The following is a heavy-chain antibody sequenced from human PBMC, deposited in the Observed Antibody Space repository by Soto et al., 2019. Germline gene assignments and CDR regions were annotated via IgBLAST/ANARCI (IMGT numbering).Heavy chain of an antibody. CDR3: AGGPLRPSAMDV. Sequence: SVKVSCKTSGDNFKKNVFTWVRQAPGQGLEWMGGTIPALGKTHYIQKFQDRVTITVDDGTRTVYMEVRYLTSEDTAIYYSAGGPLRPSAMDVWGQGTMVTVSS. V-gene: IGHV1-69*10. CDR2: TIPALGKT. CDR1: GDNFKKNV. D-gene: IGHD3-16*01. J-gene: IGHJ6*02.